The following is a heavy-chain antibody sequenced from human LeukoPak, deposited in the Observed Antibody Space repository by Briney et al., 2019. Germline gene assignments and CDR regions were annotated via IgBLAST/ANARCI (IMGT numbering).Heavy chain of an antibody. D-gene: IGHD6-13*01. Sequence: SETLSLTCTVSGGSISSSSHYWGWIRQPPGKGLEWIGSIYYSGSTYYNPSLKSRVTISVGTSKNQFSLKLSSMTAADTAVYYCAAYSSSHNWFDPWGRGTLVTVSS. V-gene: IGHV4-39*01. J-gene: IGHJ5*02. CDR2: IYYSGST. CDR1: GGSISSSSHY. CDR3: AAYSSSHNWFDP.